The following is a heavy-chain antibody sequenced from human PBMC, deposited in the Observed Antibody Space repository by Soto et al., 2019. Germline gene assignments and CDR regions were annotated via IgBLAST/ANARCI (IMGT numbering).Heavy chain of an antibody. D-gene: IGHD1-26*01. CDR2: IYYSGST. Sequence: QVQLQESGPGLVKPSRTLSLTCTVSGGSISSGDYYWSWIRQPPGKGLEWIGYIYYSGSTYYNPSLKSRVTISVDTSKNQFSLKLSSVTAADTAVYYCARDQRSGSYSYYYYGMDVWGQGTTVTVSS. CDR1: GGSISSGDYY. J-gene: IGHJ6*02. V-gene: IGHV4-30-4*01. CDR3: ARDQRSGSYSYYYYGMDV.